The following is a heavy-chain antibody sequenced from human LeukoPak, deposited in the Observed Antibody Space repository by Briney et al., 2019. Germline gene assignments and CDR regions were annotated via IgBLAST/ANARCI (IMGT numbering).Heavy chain of an antibody. D-gene: IGHD3-10*01. CDR3: ARGDYGSGSGRWFDP. CDR2: INPNSGGT. Sequence: GASVKVSCKASGYTFTGYYMHWVRQAPGQGLEWMGWINPNSGGTNYAQKFQGWVTMTRDTSISTAYMELSRLRSDDTAVYYCARGDYGSGSGRWFDPWGQGTLVTVSS. CDR1: GYTFTGYY. V-gene: IGHV1-2*04. J-gene: IGHJ5*02.